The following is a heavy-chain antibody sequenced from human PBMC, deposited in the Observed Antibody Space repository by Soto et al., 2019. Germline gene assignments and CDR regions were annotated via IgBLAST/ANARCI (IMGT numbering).Heavy chain of an antibody. Sequence: GESLKISCTGSGFTFTSYWISWVRQMPGKGLEWMGRIDPSDSYTNYSPSFQGHVTISADKSISTAYLQWSSLKASDTAMYYCARQGNSRVVVPAAIVRYYYGMDVWGQGTTVTVSS. V-gene: IGHV5-10-1*01. CDR2: IDPSDSYT. J-gene: IGHJ6*02. D-gene: IGHD2-2*02. CDR3: ARQGNSRVVVPAAIVRYYYGMDV. CDR1: GFTFTSYW.